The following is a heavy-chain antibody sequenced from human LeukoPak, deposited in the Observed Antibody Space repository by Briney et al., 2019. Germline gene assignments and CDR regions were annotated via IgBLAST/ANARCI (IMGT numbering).Heavy chain of an antibody. CDR3: ARDSGSYYYYYMDV. Sequence: SETLSLTCTVSGGSISSSSYYWGWIRQHPGKGLEWIGSIYYSGSTYYNPSLKSRVTISVDTSKNQFSLKLSSVTAADTAVYYCARDSGSYYYYYMDVWGNGTTVTVSS. V-gene: IGHV4-39*07. CDR1: GGSISSSSYY. J-gene: IGHJ6*03. D-gene: IGHD1-26*01. CDR2: IYYSGST.